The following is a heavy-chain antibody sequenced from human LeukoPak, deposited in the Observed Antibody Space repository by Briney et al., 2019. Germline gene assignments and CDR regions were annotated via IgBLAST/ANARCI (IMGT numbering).Heavy chain of an antibody. CDR2: IIPIFGTA. D-gene: IGHD2-21*02. CDR1: GGTFSSCA. V-gene: IGHV1-69*01. Sequence: GSSVKVSCKASGGTFSSCAISWVRQAPGQGLEWMGGIIPIFGTANYAQKFQGRVTITADESTSTAYMELSSLRSEDTAVYYCAATPYSGGDCYSAVDYWGQGTLVTVSS. J-gene: IGHJ4*02. CDR3: AATPYSGGDCYSAVDY.